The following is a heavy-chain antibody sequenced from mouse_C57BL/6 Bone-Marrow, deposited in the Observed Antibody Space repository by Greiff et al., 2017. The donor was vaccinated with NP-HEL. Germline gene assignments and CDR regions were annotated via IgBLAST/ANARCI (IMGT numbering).Heavy chain of an antibody. V-gene: IGHV8-8*01. J-gene: IGHJ1*03. CDR2: IWWDDAK. D-gene: IGHD2-4*01. Sequence: QVTLKESGPGILQPSQTLSLSCSSSGFSLSTFGMGVGWIRQPSGKGLEWLAHIWWDDAKYYNPALKSRLLTSKDTSKNQVFLKITNVDTADTATYYCARIEDYVWYFGVWGTGTTVTVSS. CDR1: GFSLSTFGMG. CDR3: ARIEDYVWYFGV.